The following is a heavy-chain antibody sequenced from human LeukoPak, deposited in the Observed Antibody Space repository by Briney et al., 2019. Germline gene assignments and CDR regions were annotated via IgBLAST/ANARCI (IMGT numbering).Heavy chain of an antibody. Sequence: GGSLRLSCVGSGFIFSSYDMGWVRQAPGKGLEWVSSISRAGDRTYYEDSVKGRFTISRDNSRNTMYLQMNGLRAEDTAVYYCARGEPFAFDVWGQGTMVTVSS. J-gene: IGHJ3*01. CDR1: GFIFSSYD. CDR2: ISRAGDRT. CDR3: ARGEPFAFDV. V-gene: IGHV3-23*01.